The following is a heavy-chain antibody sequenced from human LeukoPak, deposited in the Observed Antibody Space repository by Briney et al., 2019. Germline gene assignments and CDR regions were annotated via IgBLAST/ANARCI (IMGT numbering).Heavy chain of an antibody. CDR2: ISSSGSTI. D-gene: IGHD2-15*01. Sequence: GGSLRLSCAASGFTFSDYYMSWIRQAPGKGLEWVSYISSSGSTIYYADSVKGRFTISRDNARNSLYLQMNSLRAEDTAVYYCARDSAPVDYYYYGMDVWGQGTTVTVSS. J-gene: IGHJ6*02. CDR3: ARDSAPVDYYYYGMDV. CDR1: GFTFSDYY. V-gene: IGHV3-11*01.